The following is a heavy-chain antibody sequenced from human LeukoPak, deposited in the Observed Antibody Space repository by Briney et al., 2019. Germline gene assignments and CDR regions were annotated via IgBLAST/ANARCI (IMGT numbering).Heavy chain of an antibody. CDR2: MNPNSGNT. Sequence: ASVKVSCKASRYTFTSYDINWVRQATGQGLEWMGWMNPNSGNTGYAQKFQGRVTMTRNTSISTAYMELSSLRSEDTAVYYCARAVQGYCSGGSCSNYYYYYMDVWGKGTTVTVSS. J-gene: IGHJ6*03. CDR3: ARAVQGYCSGGSCSNYYYYYMDV. D-gene: IGHD2-15*01. CDR1: RYTFTSYD. V-gene: IGHV1-8*01.